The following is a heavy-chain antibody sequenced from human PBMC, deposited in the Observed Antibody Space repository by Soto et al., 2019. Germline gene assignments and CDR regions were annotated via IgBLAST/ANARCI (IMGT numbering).Heavy chain of an antibody. CDR3: RRDFDY. Sequence: PSETLSLTYPVSGDSISNYYWRWIRQPAGKGLEWIVRLSTSGSTSYNPSLKSRVTMSVETSKNQFSLMLNSVTAADTAVYYCRRDFDYWGQGTLVTVS. J-gene: IGHJ4*02. V-gene: IGHV4-4*07. CDR1: GDSISNYY. D-gene: IGHD6-6*01. CDR2: LSTSGST.